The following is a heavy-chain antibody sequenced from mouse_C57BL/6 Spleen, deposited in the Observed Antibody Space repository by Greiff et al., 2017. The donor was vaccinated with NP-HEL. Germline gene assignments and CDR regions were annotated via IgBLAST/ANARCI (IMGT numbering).Heavy chain of an antibody. J-gene: IGHJ4*01. V-gene: IGHV1-19*01. CDR1: GYTFTDYY. Sequence: VQLQQSGPVLVKPGASVKMSCKASGYTFTDYYMNWVKQSHGKSLEWIGVINPYNGGTSYNQKFKGKATLTVDKSSSTAYMELNSLTSEDSAVYYCARGDYYGSSYDYYAMDYWGQGTSVTVSS. D-gene: IGHD1-1*01. CDR2: INPYNGGT. CDR3: ARGDYYGSSYDYYAMDY.